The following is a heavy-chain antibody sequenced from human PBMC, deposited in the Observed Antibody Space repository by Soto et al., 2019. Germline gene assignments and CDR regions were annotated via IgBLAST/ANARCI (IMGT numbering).Heavy chain of an antibody. V-gene: IGHV3-11*01. J-gene: IGHJ4*02. CDR3: ARMGPRAARPSY. CDR2: VSSSGTTM. CDR1: GFTFSVYD. Sequence: PGGYLRISCAASGFTFSVYDMSWIRQSPGKGLEWVSFVSSSGTTMYFADSVKGRFTISRDNAKNSLYLQMNSLRAEDTAVYYCARMGPRAARPSYWGQGTLVTVSS. D-gene: IGHD6-6*01.